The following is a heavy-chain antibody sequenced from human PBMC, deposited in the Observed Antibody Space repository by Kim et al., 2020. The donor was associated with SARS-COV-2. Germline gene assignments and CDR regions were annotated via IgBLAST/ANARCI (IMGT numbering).Heavy chain of an antibody. Sequence: ASVKVSCKASGYTFTSYGISWVRQAPGQGLEWMGWISGYNGNTNYAQKLQGRVTMTTDTSTSTAYMELRSLRYDDTAVYYCARTYYDXXWGGQXYYXYGMXVWGQGXXVXVSS. J-gene: IGHJ6*02. CDR3: ARTYYDXXWGGQXYYXYGMXV. D-gene: IGHD3-16*01. CDR1: GYTFTSYG. V-gene: IGHV1-18*01. CDR2: ISGYNGNT.